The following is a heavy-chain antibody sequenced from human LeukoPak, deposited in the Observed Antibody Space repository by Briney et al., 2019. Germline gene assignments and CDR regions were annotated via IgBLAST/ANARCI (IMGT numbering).Heavy chain of an antibody. CDR2: ISSSGSTI. CDR1: GFTFSSYE. Sequence: PGGSLRLSCAASGFTFSSYEMSWVRQAPGKGLEWVSYISSSGSTIYYADSVKGRFTISRDNAKNSLYLQMNSLRAEDTAVYYCARDRDRGVPFDYWGQGTLVTVSS. CDR3: ARDRDRGVPFDY. D-gene: IGHD3-10*01. V-gene: IGHV3-48*03. J-gene: IGHJ4*02.